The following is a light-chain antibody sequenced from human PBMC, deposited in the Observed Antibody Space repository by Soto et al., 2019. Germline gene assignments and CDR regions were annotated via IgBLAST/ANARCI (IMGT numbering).Light chain of an antibody. CDR1: QSVSIY. V-gene: IGKV3-11*01. CDR3: QQRVDWLT. Sequence: EIVLTQSPATLSLSPGESATLSCRASQSVSIYLAWYQQRPGQAPRLLIYDASNRATGIPARFSGSGSGTDFTLTISSLEPEDFAVYYCQQRVDWLTFGGGTKVEIK. CDR2: DAS. J-gene: IGKJ4*01.